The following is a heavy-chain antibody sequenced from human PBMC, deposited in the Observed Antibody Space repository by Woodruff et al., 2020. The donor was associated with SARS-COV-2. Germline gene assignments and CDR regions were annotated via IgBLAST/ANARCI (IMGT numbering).Heavy chain of an antibody. D-gene: IGHD2-21*02. CDR2: T. J-gene: IGHJ6*04. V-gene: IGHV4-39*01. CDR3: ARAYCGGGCYSLFLDL. Sequence: TYYNPSLKSRVTISVDTSKNQFSLKLSSVTAADTAVYYCARAYCGGGCYSLFLDLWGKGTTVTVSP.